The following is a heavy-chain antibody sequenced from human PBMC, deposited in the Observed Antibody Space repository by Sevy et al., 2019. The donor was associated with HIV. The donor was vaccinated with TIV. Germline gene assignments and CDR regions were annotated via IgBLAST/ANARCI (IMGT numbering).Heavy chain of an antibody. Sequence: ASVKVSCKASGYTFTSYAMNWVRQAPGQGLEWMGWINTNTGNPTYAQGFTGRFVFSLDTSVGTAYLQISSLKAEDTAVYYCARDSVLQYYDSSGYFGYYGMDVWGQGTTVTVSS. V-gene: IGHV7-4-1*02. J-gene: IGHJ6*02. CDR1: GYTFTSYA. CDR3: ARDSVLQYYDSSGYFGYYGMDV. CDR2: INTNTGNP. D-gene: IGHD3-22*01.